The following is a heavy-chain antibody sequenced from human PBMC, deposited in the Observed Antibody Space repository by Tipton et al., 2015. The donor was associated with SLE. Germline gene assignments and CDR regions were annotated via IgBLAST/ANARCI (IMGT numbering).Heavy chain of an antibody. J-gene: IGHJ4*02. CDR1: GFTFSDYY. CDR3: ARGDTTAAAGLNY. V-gene: IGHV3-11*04. Sequence: SLRLSCAASGFTFSDYYMTWIRQAPGKGLEWVSYISGSGSGVSYTDSVKGRFTISRDNAKKSVYLQMNSLRPEDTAVYYCARGDTTAAAGLNYWGQGTLVTVSS. CDR2: ISGSGSGV. D-gene: IGHD6-13*01.